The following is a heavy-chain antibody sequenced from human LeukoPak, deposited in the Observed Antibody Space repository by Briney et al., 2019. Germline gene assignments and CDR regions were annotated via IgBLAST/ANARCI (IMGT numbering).Heavy chain of an antibody. V-gene: IGHV3-13*01. CDR1: GFTFSSYD. J-gene: IGHJ4*02. CDR3: ARASPGDMYSGYDY. CDR2: IGTAGDT. D-gene: IGHD5-12*01. Sequence: GGSLRLSCAASGFTFSSYDMHWVRQATGEGLEWVSAIGTAGDTYYPGSVKGRFTISRENAKNSLYLQMNSLRAGDTAVYYCARASPGDMYSGYDYWGQGTLVTVSS.